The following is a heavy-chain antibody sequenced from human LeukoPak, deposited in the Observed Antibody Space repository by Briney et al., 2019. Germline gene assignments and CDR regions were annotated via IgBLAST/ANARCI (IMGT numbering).Heavy chain of an antibody. Sequence: GGSLRLSCAASGFTFSSYAMHWVRQAPGKGLEWVAVISYDGSNKYYADSVKGRLTISRDNSKNTLYLQMNSLRAEDTAVYYCARSDPYYYDSSVFDYWGQGTLVTVSS. D-gene: IGHD3-22*01. V-gene: IGHV3-30-3*01. CDR2: ISYDGSNK. J-gene: IGHJ4*02. CDR3: ARSDPYYYDSSVFDY. CDR1: GFTFSSYA.